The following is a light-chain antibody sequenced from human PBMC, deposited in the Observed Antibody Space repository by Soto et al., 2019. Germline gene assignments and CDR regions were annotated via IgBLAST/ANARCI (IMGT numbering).Light chain of an antibody. CDR2: DAS. J-gene: IGKJ5*01. CDR3: QQRSNRIT. V-gene: IGKV3D-20*02. CDR1: QSVTNNY. Sequence: IVLTQSPGTLSLSPGERASLSCRAIQSVTNNYLAWYQQKPGQAPRXLIYDASNRATGIPGRCSGSGSRTDFTLTISSLEPEDFAVYYCQQRSNRITFGQGTRLEIK.